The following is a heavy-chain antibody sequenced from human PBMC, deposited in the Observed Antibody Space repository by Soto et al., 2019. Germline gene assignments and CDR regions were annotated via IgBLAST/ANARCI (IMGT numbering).Heavy chain of an antibody. V-gene: IGHV4-39*01. Sequence: SETLSLTCTVSVGSISSSSYCWGWLRQPPGKGLEWIGSIYYSGSTYYNPSLKSRVTISVDTSKNQFSLKLSSVTAADTAVYYCARHSKIVLMVYAIGDNWFDPWGQGTLVTVS. CDR2: IYYSGST. D-gene: IGHD2-8*01. CDR1: VGSISSSSYC. CDR3: ARHSKIVLMVYAIGDNWFDP. J-gene: IGHJ5*02.